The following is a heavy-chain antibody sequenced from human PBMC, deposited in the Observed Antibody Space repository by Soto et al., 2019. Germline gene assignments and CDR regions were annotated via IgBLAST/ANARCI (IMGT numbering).Heavy chain of an antibody. Sequence: PGGSLRLSCGASGFTFSSYSMHWVRQAPGKGLEWVTVISYDGTGSYYADSVKGRFTISRDNSKNTVYLQMNRLRAEDTAVYYCAKPLFYSDRWYFDYWGQGTPVNVS. V-gene: IGHV3-30*18. D-gene: IGHD3-9*01. CDR3: AKPLFYSDRWYFDY. CDR2: ISYDGTGS. CDR1: GFTFSSYS. J-gene: IGHJ4*02.